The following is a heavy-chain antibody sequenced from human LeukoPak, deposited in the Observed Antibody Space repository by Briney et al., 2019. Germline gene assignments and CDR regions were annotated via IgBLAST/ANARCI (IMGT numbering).Heavy chain of an antibody. CDR2: ISYDGSNK. CDR1: GFTFSSYA. Sequence: GGSLRLSCAASGFTFSSYAMHWVRQAPGKGLEWVAVISYDGSNKYYADSVKGRFTISRDNSKNTLYLQMNSLRAEDTAVYYCARDPSSSSWDDYWGQGTLVTVSS. CDR3: ARDPSSSSWDDY. V-gene: IGHV3-30-3*01. D-gene: IGHD6-13*01. J-gene: IGHJ4*02.